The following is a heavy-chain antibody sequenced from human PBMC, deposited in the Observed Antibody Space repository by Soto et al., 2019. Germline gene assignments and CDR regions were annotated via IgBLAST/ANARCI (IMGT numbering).Heavy chain of an antibody. V-gene: IGHV3-23*01. Sequence: PLIDSWTASQFTLNNYARSWVLINAFKGLDWVSAIRGSGGSTYYEDSVKGRFTISRDNSKNTLYLKMNSLRAEDTAVYYCAKEKISTSCCNWFDTWGQGTLVTVSP. J-gene: IGHJ5*02. D-gene: IGHD2-2*01. CDR3: AKEKISTSCCNWFDT. CDR2: IRGSGGST. CDR1: QFTLNNYA.